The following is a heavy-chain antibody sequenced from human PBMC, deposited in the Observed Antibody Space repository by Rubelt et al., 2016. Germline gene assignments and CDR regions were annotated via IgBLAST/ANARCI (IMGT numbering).Heavy chain of an antibody. D-gene: IGHD4-11*01. CDR1: GYTFTGYY. J-gene: IGHJ5*02. Sequence: QVQLVQSGAEVKKPGASVKVSCKASGYTFTGYYMHRVRQAPGHGLEWMGRFNPNSGRTNYAQKSQGRVNMTTDTSISTYYMELSRLSSDETGEDYYAGRPDYSNYGWEDPWGQGTLVTVSS. V-gene: IGHV1-2*05. CDR2: FNPNSGRT. CDR3: AGRPDYSNYGWEDP.